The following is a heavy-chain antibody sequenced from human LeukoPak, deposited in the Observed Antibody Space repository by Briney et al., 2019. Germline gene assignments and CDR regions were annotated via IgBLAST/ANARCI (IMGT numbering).Heavy chain of an antibody. CDR1: GYTFTSYD. CDR3: ARGVLRNYEGWFDP. CDR2: MNPNSGNT. V-gene: IGHV1-8*01. D-gene: IGHD1-7*01. J-gene: IGHJ5*02. Sequence: ASVKVSCKASGYTFTSYDINWVRQATGQGLEWMGWMNPNSGNTGYAQKFQGRVTMTRNTSISTAYMELSSLRSEDTAVYYCARGVLRNYEGWFDPWGQGTLVIVSS.